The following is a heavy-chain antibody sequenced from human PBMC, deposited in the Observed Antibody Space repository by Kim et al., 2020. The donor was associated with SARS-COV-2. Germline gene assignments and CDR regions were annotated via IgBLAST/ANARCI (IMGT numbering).Heavy chain of an antibody. Sequence: GESLKISCKGSGYSFTSYWIGWVRQMPGKGLEWMGIIYPGDSDTRYSPSFQGQVTISADKSISTAYLQWSSLKASDTAMYYCARLVGYGDPFGGSDYWGQGTLFTVSS. J-gene: IGHJ4*02. CDR1: GYSFTSYW. CDR3: ARLVGYGDPFGGSDY. CDR2: IYPGDSDT. D-gene: IGHD4-17*01. V-gene: IGHV5-51*01.